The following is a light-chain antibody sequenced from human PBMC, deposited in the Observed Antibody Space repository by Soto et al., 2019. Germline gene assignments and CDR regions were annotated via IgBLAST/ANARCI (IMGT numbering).Light chain of an antibody. J-gene: IGKJ2*02. CDR1: QSLLQSNGNSY. CDR2: VAS. V-gene: IGKV2-28*01. CDR3: MQGRKWPCT. Sequence: DIVVTQSPLSLPVTPGEPASISCRSSQSLLQSNGNSYLDWYVQKPGQSLQLLIYVASNRASGVXDKXRGSGSCTDFTLKISSVEPEDVGVYYCMQGRKWPCTFGQGTKVEI.